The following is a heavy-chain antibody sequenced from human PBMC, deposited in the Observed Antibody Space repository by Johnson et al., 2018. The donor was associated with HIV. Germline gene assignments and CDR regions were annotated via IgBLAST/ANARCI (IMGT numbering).Heavy chain of an antibody. J-gene: IGHJ3*02. D-gene: IGHD3-3*01. V-gene: IGHV3-23*04. CDR3: ARVGGTFWRDLAFGI. CDR1: GFTFSSYG. Sequence: VQLVESGGGLVQPGRSLRLSCAASGFTFSSYGMSWVRQAPGKGLEWVSAISGSGDNTYYADSVKGRFTISRDRSQNTVYLQMNSLRAEDTAVYYCARVGGTFWRDLAFGIWGQGTMVTVSS. CDR2: ISGSGDNT.